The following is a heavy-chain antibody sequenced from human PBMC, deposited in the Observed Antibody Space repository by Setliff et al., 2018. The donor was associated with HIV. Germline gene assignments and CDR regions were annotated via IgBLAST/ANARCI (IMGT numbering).Heavy chain of an antibody. J-gene: IGHJ3*01. CDR1: GGSISSDY. V-gene: IGHV4-59*01. CDR3: ARHICGTTACYAVDV. CDR2: IYYSGST. D-gene: IGHD2-2*01. Sequence: SETLSLTCTVSGGSISSDYWSWIRQPPGKGLEWIGYIYYSGSTNYNPSLKSRVTISVATSKNQVSLTLSSVTPADTAVYYCARHICGTTACYAVDVWGPGTMVTVSS.